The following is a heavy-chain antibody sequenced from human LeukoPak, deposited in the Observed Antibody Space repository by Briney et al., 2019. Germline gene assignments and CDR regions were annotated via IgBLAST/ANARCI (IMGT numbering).Heavy chain of an antibody. V-gene: IGHV4-31*03. D-gene: IGHD3-10*01. CDR2: IYYSGNT. J-gene: IGHJ3*02. Sequence: SATLSLTCTVSGDSIFSASYYWGWLRQHPGKGLEWIGFIYYSGNTYYSSSLKSRITISIDTSKNQFSLSLSSVTVADTAVYYCAREGTAHAFDIWGQGTMVTVSS. CDR3: AREGTAHAFDI. CDR1: GDSIFSASYY.